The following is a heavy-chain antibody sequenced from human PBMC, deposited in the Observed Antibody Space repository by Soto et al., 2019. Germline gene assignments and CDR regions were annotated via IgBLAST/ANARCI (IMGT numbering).Heavy chain of an antibody. Sequence: SETLSLTCTVSGGSISSSSYYWGWIRQPPGKGLEWIGSTYYSGSTYYNPSLKSRVTISVDTSKNQFSLKLSSVTAADTAVYYCARHAAGITYFDYWGQGTLVTVSS. V-gene: IGHV4-39*01. D-gene: IGHD1-20*01. J-gene: IGHJ4*02. CDR3: ARHAAGITYFDY. CDR1: GGSISSSSYY. CDR2: TYYSGST.